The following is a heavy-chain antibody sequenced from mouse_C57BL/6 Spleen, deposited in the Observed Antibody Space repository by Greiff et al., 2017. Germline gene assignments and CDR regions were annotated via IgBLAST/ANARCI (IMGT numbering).Heavy chain of an antibody. CDR3: AGYPSGFAY. V-gene: IGHV1-55*01. CDR2: IYPGSGST. Sequence: QVQLQQPGAELVKPGASVKMSCKASGYTFTSYWITWVKQWPGQGLEWLGDIYPGSGSTNYNEKFKSKATLTVDTYSRTAFMKLSSPTSEDSAVYYCAGYPSGFAYWGQGTLVTVSA. CDR1: GYTFTSYW. D-gene: IGHD2-2*01. J-gene: IGHJ3*01.